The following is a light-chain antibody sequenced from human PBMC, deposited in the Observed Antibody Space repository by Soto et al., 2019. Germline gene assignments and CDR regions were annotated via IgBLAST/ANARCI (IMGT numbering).Light chain of an antibody. V-gene: IGKV3-20*01. CDR2: TTS. Sequence: EIVLTQSPDTLSLSPGERATLSCTASESVTSSCLAWYQRKPGQAPRLLIHTTSTRATDIPDRFSGSGSGTDFTLTISRLEPEDFAVYYCHQFGYSPRTFGQGTKVE. CDR1: ESVTSSC. J-gene: IGKJ1*01. CDR3: HQFGYSPRT.